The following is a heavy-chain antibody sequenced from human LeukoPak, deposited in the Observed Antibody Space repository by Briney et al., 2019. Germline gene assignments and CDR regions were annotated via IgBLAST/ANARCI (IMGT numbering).Heavy chain of an antibody. CDR2: ISAYNGNT. J-gene: IGHJ6*02. Sequence: ASVKVSCKASGYTFTSYGISWVRQAPGQGLEWMGWISAYNGNTNYAQKLQGRVTMTTDTSTSTAYMELRSLRSDDTAVYYCARDFPYSSSSYYYYYGMDVWGQGTTVTVSS. V-gene: IGHV1-18*01. CDR3: ARDFPYSSSSYYYYYGMDV. D-gene: IGHD6-13*01. CDR1: GYTFTSYG.